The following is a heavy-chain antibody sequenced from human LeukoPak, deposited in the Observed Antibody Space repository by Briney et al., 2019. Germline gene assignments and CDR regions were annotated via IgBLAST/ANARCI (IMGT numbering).Heavy chain of an antibody. CDR2: ISYDGSNK. Sequence: GGSLRLSCAASGFTFSSYSMNWVRQAPGKGPEWVAVISYDGSNKYYADSVKGRFTISRDNSKNTLYLQMNSLRAEDTAVYYCAKVPARGGEDFDYWGQGTLVTVSS. CDR3: AKVPARGGEDFDY. CDR1: GFTFSSYS. V-gene: IGHV3-30*18. J-gene: IGHJ4*02. D-gene: IGHD3-16*01.